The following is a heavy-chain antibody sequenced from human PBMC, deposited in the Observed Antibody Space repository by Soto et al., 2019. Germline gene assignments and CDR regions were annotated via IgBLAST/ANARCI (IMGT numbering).Heavy chain of an antibody. V-gene: IGHV1-69*04. Sequence: SVKVSCKASGYTFTSYGISWVRQAPGQGLEWMGRIILFFGLANYSKKFQGRVTITADISTSTAYMELSSLRSDDTAVYYCARYRGLSDILDAFDIWGQGTMVTVSS. CDR3: ARYRGLSDILDAFDI. D-gene: IGHD3-10*01. J-gene: IGHJ3*02. CDR2: IILFFGLA. CDR1: GYTFTSYG.